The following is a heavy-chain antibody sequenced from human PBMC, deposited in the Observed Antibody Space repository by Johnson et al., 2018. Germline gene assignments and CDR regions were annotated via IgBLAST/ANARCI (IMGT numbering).Heavy chain of an antibody. CDR3: TRDDSGNYVEAFDI. CDR1: GFTFDDYA. V-gene: IGHV3-49*03. D-gene: IGHD1-26*01. J-gene: IGHJ3*02. CDR2: IRRKIYGETT. Sequence: VQLVQSGGGLVQPGRSLRLSCTASGFTFDDYAVTWFRQAPGKGLEWVAFIRRKIYGETTEYAASVEGRFTISRDNSKSIAYLQMNRLKTEDTAVYFCTRDDSGNYVEAFDIWGQGTKVTVSS.